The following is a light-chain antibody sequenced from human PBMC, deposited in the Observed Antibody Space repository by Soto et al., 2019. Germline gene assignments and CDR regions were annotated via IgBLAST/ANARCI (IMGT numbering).Light chain of an antibody. V-gene: IGKV3-20*01. J-gene: IGKJ1*01. Sequence: ETVCTQSPGTLSLSPGERATPSLRARQSVISTYLAWYQQKPGQAPRLLIYGASSRATGIPDRFSGSGSGTDFTLTISRLEPEDFAVYYCQQYRDSLGTFGQGTKVDIK. CDR3: QQYRDSLGT. CDR2: GAS. CDR1: QSVISTY.